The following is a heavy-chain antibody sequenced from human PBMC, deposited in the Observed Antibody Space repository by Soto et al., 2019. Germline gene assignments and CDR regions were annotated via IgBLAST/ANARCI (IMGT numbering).Heavy chain of an antibody. CDR3: AGRTYG. Sequence: EVQLVESGGGLVQPGGSLRLSCAASGFAVSSNYMSWVRQAPGKGLEWVSFIYSGGTTYYADSVKGRFTTSRHSSKNTLYLQMNSLRVEDTAVYYCAGRTYGWGQGTMVTVSA. J-gene: IGHJ3*01. V-gene: IGHV3-53*04. D-gene: IGHD1-26*01. CDR2: IYSGGTT. CDR1: GFAVSSNY.